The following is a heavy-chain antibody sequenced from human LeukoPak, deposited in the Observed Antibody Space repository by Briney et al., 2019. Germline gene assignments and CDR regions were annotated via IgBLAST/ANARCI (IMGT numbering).Heavy chain of an antibody. D-gene: IGHD3-16*01. J-gene: IGHJ5*02. CDR3: ARDVTIRGEEANWFDT. V-gene: IGHV3-33*01. Sequence: GGSLRLSCAASGFTFGSYGMHWVRQAPGKGLEWVAVISHDENYEKIADSVMGRFTISRDNSKNTLYLQMNSLKAEDTVAYFCARDVTIRGEEANWFDTWGQGTLVTVSS. CDR2: ISHDENYE. CDR1: GFTFGSYG.